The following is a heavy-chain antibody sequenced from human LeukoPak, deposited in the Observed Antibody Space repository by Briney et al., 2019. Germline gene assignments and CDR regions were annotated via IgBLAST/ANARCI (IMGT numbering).Heavy chain of an antibody. CDR2: ISSSSSYI. J-gene: IGHJ5*02. Sequence: GSLRLSCAASGFTFSSYSMNWVRQAPGKGLEWVSSISSSSSYIYYADSVKGRFTISRDNAKNSLYLQMNSLRAEDTAVYYCARDRGYYGSGDNWFDPWGQGTLVTVSS. CDR1: GFTFSSYS. CDR3: ARDRGYYGSGDNWFDP. V-gene: IGHV3-21*01. D-gene: IGHD3-10*01.